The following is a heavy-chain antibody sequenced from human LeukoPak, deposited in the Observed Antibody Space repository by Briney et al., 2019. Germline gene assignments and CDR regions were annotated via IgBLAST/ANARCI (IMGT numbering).Heavy chain of an antibody. Sequence: PGRSLRLSCAASGFTFSSYAMHWVRQAPCKGLEWVAVISYDGSNKYYADSVKGRFTISRDNSKNTLYLQMNSLRAEDTAVYYCAREHDYYDSSEGIDYWGQGTLVTVSS. CDR3: AREHDYYDSSEGIDY. CDR2: ISYDGSNK. D-gene: IGHD3-22*01. CDR1: GFTFSSYA. J-gene: IGHJ4*02. V-gene: IGHV3-30-3*01.